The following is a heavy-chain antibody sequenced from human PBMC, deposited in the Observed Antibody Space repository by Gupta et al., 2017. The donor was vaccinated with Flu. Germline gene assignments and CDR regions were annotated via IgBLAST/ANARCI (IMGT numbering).Heavy chain of an antibody. CDR3: ARVRFSKVPLEYFYYMDV. D-gene: IGHD2-2*01. Sequence: QVQLQESGPGLVEPSQTLSLACTVSGVPINTGGLFWSWIRQHPGKGLEWIGFCHSNGRTYFNPSLKSRLNISGDTSKNQVSLRLNSVTAADTADYYCARVRFSKVPLEYFYYMDVWGKGTMGTVSS. J-gene: IGHJ6*03. CDR2: CHSNGRT. V-gene: IGHV4-31*03. CDR1: GVPINTGGLF.